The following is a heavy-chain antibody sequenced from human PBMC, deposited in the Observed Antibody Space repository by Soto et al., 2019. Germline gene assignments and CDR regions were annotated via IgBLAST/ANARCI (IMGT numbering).Heavy chain of an antibody. CDR1: GFTFSSYS. Sequence: EVQLVESGGGLVKPGGSLRLSCAASGFTFSSYSMNWVRQATGQGLEWVSGISSSSSYIYYADTVKGRSTISSDNAKNSLYLQMNSLRAEDTAVYYCAGERIGIDRLSSGGFDFWGEGTLVTVS. J-gene: IGHJ4*02. CDR2: ISSSSSYI. D-gene: IGHD6-6*01. CDR3: AGERIGIDRLSSGGFDF. V-gene: IGHV3-21*01.